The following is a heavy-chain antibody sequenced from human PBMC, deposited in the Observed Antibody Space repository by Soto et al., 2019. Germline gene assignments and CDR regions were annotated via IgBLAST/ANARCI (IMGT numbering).Heavy chain of an antibody. Sequence: SETLSLTCTVSGGSISSYYWSWIRQPPGKGLEWIGYIYYSGSTNYNPSLKSRVTISVDTSKNQFSLKLSSVTAADTAVYYCASYRMDSDFWSGYPTIGWFDPWGQGTLVTVSS. D-gene: IGHD3-3*01. V-gene: IGHV4-59*01. J-gene: IGHJ5*02. CDR3: ASYRMDSDFWSGYPTIGWFDP. CDR2: IYYSGST. CDR1: GGSISSYY.